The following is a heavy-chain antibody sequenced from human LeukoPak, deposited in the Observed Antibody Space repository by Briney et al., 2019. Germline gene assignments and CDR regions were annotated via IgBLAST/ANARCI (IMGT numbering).Heavy chain of an antibody. V-gene: IGHV2-70*11. Sequence: SGPTLVNPTQTLTLTCTFSGFSLSTSEMCVSWIRQPPGKALEWLARIDWDDDKYYSTSLKTRLTISRDTSRNQVVLTMTNMDPVDTATYYCARIRYSRSYFDYWGQGTLVTVSS. J-gene: IGHJ4*02. CDR1: GFSLSTSEMC. CDR3: ARIRYSRSYFDY. D-gene: IGHD1-26*01. CDR2: IDWDDDK.